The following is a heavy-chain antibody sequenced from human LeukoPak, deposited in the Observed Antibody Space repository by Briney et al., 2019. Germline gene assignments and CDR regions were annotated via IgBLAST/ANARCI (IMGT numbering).Heavy chain of an antibody. CDR1: GGSIGSYY. J-gene: IGHJ6*03. V-gene: IGHV4-4*07. CDR2: FYTSGST. CDR3: ARETYMDV. Sequence: SETLSLTRTVSGGSIGSYYWGWIRQPAGKGLEWIGRFYTSGSTHYNPSLKSRVTISVDKSKNQFSLKLSSVTAADTAIYYCARETYMDVWGKGITVTVSS.